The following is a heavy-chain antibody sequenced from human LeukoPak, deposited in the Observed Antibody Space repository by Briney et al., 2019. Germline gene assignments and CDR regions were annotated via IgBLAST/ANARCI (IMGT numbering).Heavy chain of an antibody. Sequence: SETLSLTCTVSGGSISSSSYYWGWIRQPPGKGLEWIGSIYYSGSTYYNPSLKSRVTISVDTSKNQFSLKLSSVTAADTAVYYCAREWSFLFDPWGQGTLVTVSS. V-gene: IGHV4-39*07. J-gene: IGHJ5*02. CDR3: AREWSFLFDP. D-gene: IGHD2/OR15-2a*01. CDR1: GGSISSSSYY. CDR2: IYYSGST.